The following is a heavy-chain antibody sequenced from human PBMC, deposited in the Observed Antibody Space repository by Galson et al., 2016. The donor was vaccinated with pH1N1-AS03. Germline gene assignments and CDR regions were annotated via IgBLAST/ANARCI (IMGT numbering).Heavy chain of an antibody. CDR2: IRWAGAT. CDR3: VRDMGTTTAASGF. V-gene: IGHV3-9*01. CDR1: GFTFDYYA. Sequence: SLRLSCAATGFTFDYYAMHWIRQRPGKGLEWVSGIRWAGATGYADSVQGRFTISRDQAKTSLYLQMTSLKIEDTALYYCVRDMGTTTAASGFWGQGILVTVSS. D-gene: IGHD6-13*01. J-gene: IGHJ4*02.